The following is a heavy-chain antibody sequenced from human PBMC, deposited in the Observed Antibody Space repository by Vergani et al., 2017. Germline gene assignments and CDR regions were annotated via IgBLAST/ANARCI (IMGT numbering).Heavy chain of an antibody. Sequence: VQLVESGGGLVQPGGSLRLSCAASGFTFSSYWMHWVRQAPGKGLEWVAVIWYDGSNKYYADSVKGRFTISRDNSKNTLYLQMNSLRAEDTAVYYCAKSPSYSSSWFDYYYYYMDVWGKGTTVTVSS. CDR2: IWYDGSNK. CDR1: GFTFSSYW. V-gene: IGHV3-33*06. D-gene: IGHD6-13*01. CDR3: AKSPSYSSSWFDYYYYYMDV. J-gene: IGHJ6*03.